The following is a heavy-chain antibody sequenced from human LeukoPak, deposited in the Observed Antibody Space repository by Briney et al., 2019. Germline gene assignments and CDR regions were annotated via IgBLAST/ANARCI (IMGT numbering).Heavy chain of an antibody. Sequence: SVKVSCKASGGTFSSYAISWVRQALGQGLEWMGRIIPILGIANYAQKFQGRVTITADKSTSTAYMELSSLRSEDTAVYYCASSSNSWFDAFDIWGQGTMVTVSS. J-gene: IGHJ3*02. CDR3: ASSSNSWFDAFDI. CDR1: GGTFSSYA. V-gene: IGHV1-69*04. CDR2: IIPILGIA. D-gene: IGHD6-13*01.